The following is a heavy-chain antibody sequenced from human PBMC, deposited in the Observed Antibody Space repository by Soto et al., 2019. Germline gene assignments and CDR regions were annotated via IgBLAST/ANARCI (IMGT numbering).Heavy chain of an antibody. J-gene: IGHJ5*02. CDR2: IYYTGNT. CDR1: GGSTVDYY. CDR3: ARDVKRWELRGFFDP. D-gene: IGHD1-7*01. Sequence: NPSETLSLTCSVSGGSTVDYYWSWIRQPPGKGLEWIGFIYYTGNTRYNPSLGSRVTISLDTSKNQFSLKLTSATAADTAFYYCARDVKRWELRGFFDPWGRGALVTVSS. V-gene: IGHV4-59*01.